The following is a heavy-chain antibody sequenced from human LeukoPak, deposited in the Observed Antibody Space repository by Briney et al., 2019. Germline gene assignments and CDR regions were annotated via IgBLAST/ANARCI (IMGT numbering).Heavy chain of an antibody. D-gene: IGHD3-22*01. Sequence: SETLSLTCAVYGGSFSGYYWSWIRQPPGKGLEWIGEINHSGSTYYNPSLKSRVTISVDTSKNQFSLKLSSVTAADTAVYYCARQSGSGYYYGEFDYWGQGTLVTVSS. CDR1: GGSFSGYY. CDR3: ARQSGSGYYYGEFDY. CDR2: INHSGST. V-gene: IGHV4-34*01. J-gene: IGHJ4*02.